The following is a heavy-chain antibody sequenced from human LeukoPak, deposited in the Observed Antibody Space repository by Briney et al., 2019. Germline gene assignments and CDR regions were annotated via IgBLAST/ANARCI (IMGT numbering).Heavy chain of an antibody. V-gene: IGHV4-39*07. J-gene: IGHJ4*02. CDR1: GGSISSSSYY. Sequence: PSETLSLTCTVSGGSISSSSYYWGWIRQPPGKGLEWIGSIYYSGSTYYNPSLKSRVTISVDTSKNQFSLKLSSVTAADTAVYYCARGVPRYLFDYWGQGTLVTVSS. D-gene: IGHD1-26*01. CDR3: ARGVPRYLFDY. CDR2: IYYSGST.